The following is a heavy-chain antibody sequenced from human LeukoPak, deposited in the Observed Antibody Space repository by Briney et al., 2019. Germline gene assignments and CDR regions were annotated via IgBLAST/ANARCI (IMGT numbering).Heavy chain of an antibody. D-gene: IGHD1-26*01. V-gene: IGHV3-7*03. Sequence: GGSLRLSCAASGFTFSSYWMSWVRQAPGKGLEWVANIKQDGSEKYYVDSVKGRFTFSRDNAKNSLYLQMNSLRAEDTAVYYCARIRGSYFLDYWGRGTLVTVSS. J-gene: IGHJ4*02. CDR3: ARIRGSYFLDY. CDR2: IKQDGSEK. CDR1: GFTFSSYW.